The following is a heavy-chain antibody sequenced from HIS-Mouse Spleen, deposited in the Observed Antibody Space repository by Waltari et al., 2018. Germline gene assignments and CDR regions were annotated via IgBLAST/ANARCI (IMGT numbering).Heavy chain of an antibody. CDR1: GGSISRSSYS. J-gene: IGHJ2*01. CDR2: IYYSGST. V-gene: IGHV4-39*07. D-gene: IGHD6-13*01. Sequence: QLQLQESGPGLVKPSETLSLTCTVPGGSISRSSYSWGWIRQPPGKGLESIGSIYYSGSTYYNPSLKSRVTISVDTSKNQFSLKLSSVTAADTAVYYCAREIPYSSSWYDWYFDLWGRGTLVTVSS. CDR3: AREIPYSSSWYDWYFDL.